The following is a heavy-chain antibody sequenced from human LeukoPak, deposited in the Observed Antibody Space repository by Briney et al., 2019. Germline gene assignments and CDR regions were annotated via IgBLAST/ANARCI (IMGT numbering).Heavy chain of an antibody. CDR2: FDPEDGET. V-gene: IGHV1-24*01. CDR3: ATLDYYDSRGFYAFDI. Sequence: ASVKVPCKVSGYTLTELSMHWVRQAPGKGLEWMGGFDPEDGETIYAQKFQGRATMTEDTSTDTAYMELSSLRSEDTAVYYCATLDYYDSRGFYAFDIWGQGTMVTVSS. D-gene: IGHD3-22*01. CDR1: GYTLTELS. J-gene: IGHJ3*02.